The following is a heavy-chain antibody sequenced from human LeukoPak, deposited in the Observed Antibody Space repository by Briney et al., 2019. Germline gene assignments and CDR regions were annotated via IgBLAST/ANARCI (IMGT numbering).Heavy chain of an antibody. J-gene: IGHJ4*02. CDR1: GFTFTNTW. CDR2: IKRRSDGETT. Sequence: GGSLRLSCIASGFTFTNTWMTWVRQAPGKGLVWVARIKRRSDGETTDYAAPVKGRFTISRDDSKNTLYLQMNNLKTEDTAVYYCSTDRRLTGLFDFWGQGTQVTVSS. CDR3: STDRRLTGLFDF. D-gene: IGHD3-9*01. V-gene: IGHV3-15*01.